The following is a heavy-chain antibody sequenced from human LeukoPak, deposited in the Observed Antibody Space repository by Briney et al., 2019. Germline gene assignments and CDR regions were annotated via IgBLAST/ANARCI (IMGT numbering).Heavy chain of an antibody. CDR3: TRVPSSYSYGYPFDY. J-gene: IGHJ4*02. CDR2: IYYSGNT. D-gene: IGHD5-18*01. V-gene: IGHV4-39*07. Sequence: SETLSLTCTVSGVSISSSNSYWGWIRQPPGKGLEWIGSIYYSGNTYYNPSLKSRVTISVDTSKNQFSLKLSSVTAADTAVYYCTRVPSSYSYGYPFDYWGQGTLVTVSS. CDR1: GVSISSSNSY.